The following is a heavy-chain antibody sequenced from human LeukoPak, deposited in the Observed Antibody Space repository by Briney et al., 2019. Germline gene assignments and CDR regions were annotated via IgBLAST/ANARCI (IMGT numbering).Heavy chain of an antibody. Sequence: ASVKVSCKASGGTFSSNAISQLRQAPGQGLEWMGGIIPIFGTANYAQKFQGRVTITADESTSTAYMELSSLRSEDTAVYYCARDHCSSTSCYYLTDPPFDPWGQGTLVTVSS. J-gene: IGHJ5*02. CDR3: ARDHCSSTSCYYLTDPPFDP. V-gene: IGHV1-69*13. D-gene: IGHD2-2*01. CDR2: IIPIFGTA. CDR1: GGTFSSNA.